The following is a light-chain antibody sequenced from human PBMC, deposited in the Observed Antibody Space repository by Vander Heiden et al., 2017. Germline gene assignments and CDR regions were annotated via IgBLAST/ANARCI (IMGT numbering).Light chain of an antibody. CDR1: SSNFGAGYD. Sequence: QPVLTQPPSVSGAPGQRVTISCIGSSSNFGAGYDVHWYRQLPGTAPKLLIYGNNNRPSGVPDRFSGSKSGTSASLAITGLQAEDEADYYCQSYDSSLSGSRVFGGGTKLTVL. J-gene: IGLJ2*01. V-gene: IGLV1-40*01. CDR2: GNN. CDR3: QSYDSSLSGSRV.